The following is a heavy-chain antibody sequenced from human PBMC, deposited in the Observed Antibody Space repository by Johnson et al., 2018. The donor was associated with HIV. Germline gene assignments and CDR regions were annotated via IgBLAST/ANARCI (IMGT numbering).Heavy chain of an antibody. Sequence: HVQLVESGGGLVQPGGSLRLSCAASGFTVSSNYMSWVRHAPGKGLEWVAVISYDGSDKYYAESVKGRFTISRDSSKNSLYLQMNSLRAEDTALYYCARTQWEQLLGAGASDFWGPGTLVTVSS. J-gene: IGHJ3*01. CDR1: GFTVSSNY. D-gene: IGHD1-26*01. CDR3: ARTQWEQLLGAGASDF. CDR2: ISYDGSDK. V-gene: IGHV3-30*03.